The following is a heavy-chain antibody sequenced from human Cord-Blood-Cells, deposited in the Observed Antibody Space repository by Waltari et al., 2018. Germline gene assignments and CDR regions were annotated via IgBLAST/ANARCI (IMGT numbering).Heavy chain of an antibody. J-gene: IGHJ4*02. CDR1: GVAFRAYS. Sequence: EVQLLESGGGLVQPGGSLRLSCAASGVAFRAYSLCWVRPAQGKGLEWVSAISGSGGSTYYADSVKGRFTISRDNSKNTLYLQMNSLRAEDTAVYYCAKDHLGSDDYWGQGTLVTVSS. V-gene: IGHV3-23*01. CDR2: ISGSGGST. D-gene: IGHD7-27*01. CDR3: AKDHLGSDDY.